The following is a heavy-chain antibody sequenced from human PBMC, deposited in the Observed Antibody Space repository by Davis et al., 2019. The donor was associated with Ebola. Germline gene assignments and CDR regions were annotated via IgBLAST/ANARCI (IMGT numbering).Heavy chain of an antibody. D-gene: IGHD1-20*01. Sequence: KVSCKDSGNSFSTHWIGWVRQMPGKGLEWMGIIYPGDSDTRYRPSFRGQVTISADKSFKTAFLQWSSLKASDTARYYCATLRRTITGMDDGFDIWGQGTMVTVSS. J-gene: IGHJ3*02. CDR3: ATLRRTITGMDDGFDI. CDR1: GNSFSTHW. CDR2: IYPGDSDT. V-gene: IGHV5-51*01.